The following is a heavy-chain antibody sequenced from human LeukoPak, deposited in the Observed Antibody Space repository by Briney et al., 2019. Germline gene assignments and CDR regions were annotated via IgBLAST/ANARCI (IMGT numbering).Heavy chain of an antibody. CDR3: ARDRGAGASYFQH. V-gene: IGHV4-61*02. D-gene: IGHD6-13*01. CDR1: GGSISSGLYY. J-gene: IGHJ1*01. Sequence: PSETLSLTCTVSGGSISSGLYYWSWIRQPAGRGLEWIGRKYTTGSTNYNPSLESRVTISLDTSKNQFSLRLSSVTAADTAVYYCARDRGAGASYFQHWGQGTLVTVSS. CDR2: KYTTGST.